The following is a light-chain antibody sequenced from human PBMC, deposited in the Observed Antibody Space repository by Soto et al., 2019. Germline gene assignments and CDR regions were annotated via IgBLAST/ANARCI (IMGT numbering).Light chain of an antibody. CDR1: SSNIGAGYD. CDR2: TNN. V-gene: IGLV1-40*01. J-gene: IGLJ1*01. CDR3: QSYDSRLSAYV. Sequence: KRVTISCTGSSSNIGAGYDVHWYLQAPGTAPKLLVYTNNNRPSGVPDRFSGSKSDTSASLAITGLQAEDEADYYCQSYDSRLSAYVFGTGTKV.